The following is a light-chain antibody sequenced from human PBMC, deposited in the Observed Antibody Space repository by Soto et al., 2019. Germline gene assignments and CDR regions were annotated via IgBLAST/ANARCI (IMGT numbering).Light chain of an antibody. Sequence: DIVLTGSAATLPLSTGERAPPSCRDSQSVRSNLAWYQKKPGQSPRLVXYGASTRATGIPARFSGSGSGTELTLTISTLHPEDFAVYYCQQYNTWPPITFGQGTRLEIK. CDR3: QQYNTWPPIT. V-gene: IGKV3-15*01. CDR2: GAS. CDR1: QSVRSN. J-gene: IGKJ5*01.